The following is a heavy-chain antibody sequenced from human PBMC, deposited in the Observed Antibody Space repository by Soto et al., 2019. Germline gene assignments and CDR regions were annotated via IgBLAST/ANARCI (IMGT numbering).Heavy chain of an antibody. V-gene: IGHV4-31*03. D-gene: IGHD5-12*01. CDR1: GGSISSGGYY. CDR3: ARDHLVRDDGYNYGYYYDGMDV. CDR2: IYYSGST. J-gene: IGHJ6*02. Sequence: QVQLQESGPGLVKPSQTLSLTCTVSGGSISSGGYYWSWIRQHPGKGLEWIGYIYYSGSTYYNPSLTSRVTISVDPAKNQFSLKVSSVTAADTAVYYCARDHLVRDDGYNYGYYYDGMDVWGQGTTVTVSS.